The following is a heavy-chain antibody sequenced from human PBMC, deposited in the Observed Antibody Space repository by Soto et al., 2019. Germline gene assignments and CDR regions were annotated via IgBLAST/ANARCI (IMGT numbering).Heavy chain of an antibody. CDR2: IWYDGSNK. V-gene: IGHV3-33*01. D-gene: IGHD2-15*01. J-gene: IGHJ6*02. Sequence: QVQLVESGGGVVQPGRSLRLSCAASGFTFSSYGMHWVRQAPGKGLEWVAVIWYDGSNKYYADSVKGRFTISRDNSKNTLYLQMNSLRAEDTAVYYCARGGYCSGGSCYSDHYYYGMDVWGQGTTVTVSS. CDR3: ARGGYCSGGSCYSDHYYYGMDV. CDR1: GFTFSSYG.